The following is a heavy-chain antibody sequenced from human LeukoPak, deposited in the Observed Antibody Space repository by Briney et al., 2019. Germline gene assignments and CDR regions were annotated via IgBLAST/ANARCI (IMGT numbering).Heavy chain of an antibody. Sequence: GGSLRLSCAASGFTFSSYEMNWVRQAPGKGLEWVSYISSSGSTIYYADSVKGRLTISRDNAKNSLYLQMNSLGPEDTAVYYCARDPYSGNYGNYYYYYMDVWGKGTTVTVSS. CDR2: ISSSGSTI. D-gene: IGHD1-26*01. J-gene: IGHJ6*03. CDR3: ARDPYSGNYGNYYYYYMDV. CDR1: GFTFSSYE. V-gene: IGHV3-48*03.